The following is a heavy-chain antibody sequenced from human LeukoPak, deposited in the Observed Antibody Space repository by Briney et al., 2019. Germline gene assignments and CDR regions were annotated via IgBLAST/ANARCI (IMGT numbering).Heavy chain of an antibody. CDR1: GGSISSGGYY. J-gene: IGHJ4*02. CDR3: ARGRDIVGATI. D-gene: IGHD1-26*01. V-gene: IGHV4-30-2*01. CDR2: IYHSGST. Sequence: ASETLSLTCTVSGGSISSGGYYWSRIRQPPGKGLEWIGYIYHSGSTYYNPSLKSRVTISVDRSKNQFSLKLSSVTAADTAVYYCARGRDIVGATIWGQGTLVTVSS.